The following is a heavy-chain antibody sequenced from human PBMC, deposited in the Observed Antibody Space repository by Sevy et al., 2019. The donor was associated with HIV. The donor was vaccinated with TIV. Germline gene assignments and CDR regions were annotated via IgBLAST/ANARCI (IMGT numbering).Heavy chain of an antibody. J-gene: IGHJ5*02. CDR3: AKDPKAVILTGYSDCFDP. D-gene: IGHD3-9*01. CDR1: GFTFGDYA. V-gene: IGHV3-9*01. CDR2: ITWNSGRV. Sequence: QPGGSLRLSCAASGFTFGDYAMHWVRQAPGKGLEWVSGITWNSGRVAYAGSVKGRFTISRDNAKNSLYLQMHSLRPEDPALYYCAKDPKAVILTGYSDCFDPWGQGTLVTVSS.